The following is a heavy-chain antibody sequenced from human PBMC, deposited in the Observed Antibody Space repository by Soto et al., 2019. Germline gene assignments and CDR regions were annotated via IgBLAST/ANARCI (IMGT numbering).Heavy chain of an antibody. J-gene: IGHJ4*02. CDR3: AKALVGAGGLWAY. V-gene: IGHV3-74*01. CDR1: GLTFSSYW. D-gene: IGHD3-16*01. CDR2: ISVDGSAT. Sequence: EVQLLESGGGLVQPGGSLRLSCTASGLTFSSYWIQWVRQAPGKGLVWVSSISVDGSATTYADSVKGRFTISRDNAKNTVFLQMNSLRADDAAMYYCAKALVGAGGLWAYWGQGTLVSVSS.